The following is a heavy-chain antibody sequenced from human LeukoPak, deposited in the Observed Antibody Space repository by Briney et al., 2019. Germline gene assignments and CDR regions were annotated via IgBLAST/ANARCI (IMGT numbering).Heavy chain of an antibody. Sequence: GGSLRLSCAASGFTFSSYGMHWVRQAPCKGLEWVAVIWYDGSNKYYADSVKGRFTIYRDNSKNTLYLQMNSLRAEDTAVYYCARSTYYYDSSGYEFSPNQYYFDYWGQGTLVTVSS. CDR3: ARSTYYYDSSGYEFSPNQYYFDY. D-gene: IGHD3-22*01. CDR1: GFTFSSYG. J-gene: IGHJ4*02. CDR2: IWYDGSNK. V-gene: IGHV3-33*01.